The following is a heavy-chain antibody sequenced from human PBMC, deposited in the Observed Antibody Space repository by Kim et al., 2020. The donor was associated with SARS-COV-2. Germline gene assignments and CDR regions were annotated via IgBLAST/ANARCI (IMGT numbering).Heavy chain of an antibody. Sequence: GGSLRLSCAASGFTFSSYSMNWVRQAPGKGLEWVSYISSSSSTIYYADSVKGRFTISRDNAKNSLYLQMNSLRAEDTAVYYCARDRFVGYSSSSFDYWGQGTLVTVSS. V-gene: IGHV3-48*04. J-gene: IGHJ4*02. CDR3: ARDRFVGYSSSSFDY. CDR1: GFTFSSYS. D-gene: IGHD6-6*01. CDR2: ISSSSSTI.